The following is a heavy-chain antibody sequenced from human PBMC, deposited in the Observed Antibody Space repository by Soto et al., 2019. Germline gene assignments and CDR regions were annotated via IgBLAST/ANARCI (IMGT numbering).Heavy chain of an antibody. Sequence: PSETLSLTCTVSGGSISSYYWSWIRQPPGKGLEWIGYIYYSGSTNYNPSLKSRVTISVDTSKNQFSLKLSSVTAADTAVYYCARGNYDILTALSPDAFDIWGQGTMVTVSS. J-gene: IGHJ3*02. D-gene: IGHD3-9*01. CDR1: GGSISSYY. CDR3: ARGNYDILTALSPDAFDI. CDR2: IYYSGST. V-gene: IGHV4-59*01.